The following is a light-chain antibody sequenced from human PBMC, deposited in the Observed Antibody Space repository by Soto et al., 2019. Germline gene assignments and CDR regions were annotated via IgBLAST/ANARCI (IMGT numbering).Light chain of an antibody. V-gene: IGKV3-20*01. CDR2: GAS. CDR3: QQNSRSPGVT. J-gene: IGKJ4*01. Sequence: EIVLTQSPGTLSLSPGERATLSCRASQSVNNRYLAWYQQIPGQAPRLVIFGASSRATGIPDRFIGSGSGTDFSLTISRLEPEDFAVYYCQQNSRSPGVTFGGGTQVEIK. CDR1: QSVNNRY.